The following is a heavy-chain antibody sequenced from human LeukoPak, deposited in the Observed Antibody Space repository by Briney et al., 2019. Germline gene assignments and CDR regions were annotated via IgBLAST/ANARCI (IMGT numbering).Heavy chain of an antibody. J-gene: IGHJ5*02. D-gene: IGHD3-10*01. CDR2: ISAYNGNT. V-gene: IGHV1-18*01. CDR1: GYTFTSYG. CDR3: ARTMVRGVINTYNWFDP. Sequence: AASVKVSCKASGYTFTSYGISWVRQAPGQGLEWMGWISAYNGNTNYAQKLQGRVTMTTDTSTSTAYMELRSLRSDDTAVYYCARTMVRGVINTYNWFDPWGQGTLVTVSS.